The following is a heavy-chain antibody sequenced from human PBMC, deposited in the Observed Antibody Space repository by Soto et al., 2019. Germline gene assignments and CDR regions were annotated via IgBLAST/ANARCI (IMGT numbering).Heavy chain of an antibody. CDR3: ARVQTDYQESIGYQPFYP. CDR2: IHYSGGATYSP. J-gene: IGHJ5*02. Sequence: PSETLSLTCTVSGASFSSGGFYWTWIRQHPGKGLEWLWYIHYSGGATYSPSYNPSLKSRIAISVDTSKSLFSLKLTSVSAADTAVYYYARVQTDYQESIGYQPFYPWGQGTLVSVSS. D-gene: IGHD3-22*01. CDR1: GASFSSGGFY. V-gene: IGHV4-31*03.